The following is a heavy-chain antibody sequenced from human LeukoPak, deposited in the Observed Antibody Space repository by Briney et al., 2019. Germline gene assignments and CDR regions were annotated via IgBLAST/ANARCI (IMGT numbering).Heavy chain of an antibody. D-gene: IGHD2-8*01. Sequence: GGSLRLSCAASGFTFSSYWMSWVRQAPGKGLEWVANIKQDGSEKYYVDSVKGRFTISRDNAKNSLYLQMNSLRAEDTAVYYCARDSMVYAISPRTPHFDYWGQRTLVTVSS. CDR2: IKQDGSEK. CDR3: ARDSMVYAISPRTPHFDY. V-gene: IGHV3-7*01. J-gene: IGHJ4*01. CDR1: GFTFSSYW.